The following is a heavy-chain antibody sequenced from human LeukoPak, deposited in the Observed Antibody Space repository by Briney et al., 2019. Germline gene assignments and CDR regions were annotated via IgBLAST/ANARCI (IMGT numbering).Heavy chain of an antibody. CDR2: VNESGGT. V-gene: IGHV4-34*01. Sequence: SETLSLTCAVYIDSFSNYHWNWIRQTPAKGMEWIGEVNESGGTNISPSLRSRVTISVDTSKNQFSLKLSSVTAADTAVYYCARGEAVEWYFDLWGRGTLVTVSS. CDR3: ARGEAVEWYFDL. D-gene: IGHD6-19*01. J-gene: IGHJ2*01. CDR1: IDSFSNYH.